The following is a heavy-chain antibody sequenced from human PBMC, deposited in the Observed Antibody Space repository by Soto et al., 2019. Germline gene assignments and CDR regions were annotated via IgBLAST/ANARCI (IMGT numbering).Heavy chain of an antibody. CDR2: IVPSLDSA. J-gene: IGHJ5*02. V-gene: IGHV1-69*13. Sequence: SVKVSCKASGGTISRYTINWVRQAAGQGLEWMGGIVPSLDSATYAQKFRGRLTITADESTKTVYMDLTSLRSDDTAVYYCAREDDSSGSYSWFDPWGQGTLVTVSS. D-gene: IGHD3-22*01. CDR1: GGTISRYT. CDR3: AREDDSSGSYSWFDP.